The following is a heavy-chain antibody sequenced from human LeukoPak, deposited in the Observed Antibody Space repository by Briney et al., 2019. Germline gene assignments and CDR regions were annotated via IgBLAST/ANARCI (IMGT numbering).Heavy chain of an antibody. V-gene: IGHV3-30*02. Sequence: GGSLRLSCAASGFTFSSYGMHWVRQAPGKGLEWVAFIRYDGSNKYYADSVKGRFTISRDNARNSVYLEMSSLRGEDTAVYYCASLAGRYYDRTRPYYFYYYMDVWGKGTTVTISS. CDR1: GFTFSSYG. J-gene: IGHJ6*03. CDR3: ASLAGRYYDRTRPYYFYYYMDV. CDR2: IRYDGSNK. D-gene: IGHD3-10*01.